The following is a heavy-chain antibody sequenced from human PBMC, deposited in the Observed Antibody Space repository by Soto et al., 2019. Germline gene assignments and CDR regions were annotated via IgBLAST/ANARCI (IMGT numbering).Heavy chain of an antibody. J-gene: IGHJ1*01. CDR1: GYTLTELS. CDR3: ATPLAGDNRCFQH. V-gene: IGHV1-24*01. CDR2: FDPEDGET. D-gene: IGHD2-21*02. Sequence: QVQLVQSGAEVKKPGASVKVSCKVSGYTLTELSTHWVRQATGKGLEWMGGFDPEDGETIYEQKLQRRVTMTEDTSTDTAYMELSSLNSEDTAVSYCATPLAGDNRCFQHWGQGTLVTVSS.